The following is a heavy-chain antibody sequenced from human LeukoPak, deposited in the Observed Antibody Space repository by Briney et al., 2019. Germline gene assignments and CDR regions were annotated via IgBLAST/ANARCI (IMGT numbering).Heavy chain of an antibody. D-gene: IGHD5-24*01. V-gene: IGHV1-46*01. CDR3: ARPLVDGYTAGFGY. CDR1: VYTFTSYY. Sequence: ASVKVSCKASVYTFTSYYIHWVRQAPGQGLEWMGIINPSGGSTTYAQKFRGRVTMTRDTSTSTVYMELSSLRSEDTAVYYCARPLVDGYTAGFGYWGQGTLVTVSS. J-gene: IGHJ4*02. CDR2: INPSGGST.